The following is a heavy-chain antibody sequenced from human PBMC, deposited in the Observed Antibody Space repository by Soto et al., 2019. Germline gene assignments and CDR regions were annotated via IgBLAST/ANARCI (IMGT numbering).Heavy chain of an antibody. CDR2: IYSDGST. J-gene: IGHJ4*02. D-gene: IGHD3-22*01. CDR3: AKDTYYYSSSGYYVFDS. CDR1: GITVITNY. Sequence: PGGSLRLSCAASGITVITNYFSWVRQAPGQGLEWVSGIYSDGSTHYADSVKGRFTISRDNSKDTVYLQMNSLRAEDTAVYYCAKDTYYYSSSGYYVFDSSGQGTLVTVSS. V-gene: IGHV3-66*01.